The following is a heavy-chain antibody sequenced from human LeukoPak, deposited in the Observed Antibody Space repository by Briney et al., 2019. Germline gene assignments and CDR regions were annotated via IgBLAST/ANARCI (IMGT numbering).Heavy chain of an antibody. CDR3: AALSDPYSYAPFDY. D-gene: IGHD5-18*01. CDR2: IVVGSGNT. Sequence: SVKVSCKASGFTFTSSAMQWVRQARGQRLEWIGWIVVGSGNTNYAQKFQERVTITGDMSTSTAYMELSSLRSEDTAVYYCAALSDPYSYAPFDYWGQGTLVTVSS. J-gene: IGHJ4*02. CDR1: GFTFTSSA. V-gene: IGHV1-58*02.